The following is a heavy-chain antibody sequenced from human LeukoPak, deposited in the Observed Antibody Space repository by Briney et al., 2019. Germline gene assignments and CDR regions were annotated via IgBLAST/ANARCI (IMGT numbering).Heavy chain of an antibody. CDR1: GFTFSSYA. CDR2: ISSNGGST. CDR3: VPNYGSGSYSFDY. Sequence: GGSLRLSCSASGFTFSSYAMHWVRQAPGKGLEYVSAISSNGGSTYYADSVKGRFTISRDNSKNTLYLQMSSLRAEDTAVYYCVPNYGSGSYSFDYWGQGTLVTVSS. V-gene: IGHV3-64D*06. D-gene: IGHD3-10*01. J-gene: IGHJ4*02.